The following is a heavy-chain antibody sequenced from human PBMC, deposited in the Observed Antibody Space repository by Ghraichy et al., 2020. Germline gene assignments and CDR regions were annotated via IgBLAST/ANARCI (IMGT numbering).Heavy chain of an antibody. J-gene: IGHJ4*02. CDR2: ISGSGGST. Sequence: LSLTCAASGFTFSSYAMSWVRQAPGKGLEWVSAISGSGGSTYYADSVKGRFTISRDNSKNTLYLQMNSLRAEDTAVYYCVDFWSGYYAFDYWGQGTLVTVSS. D-gene: IGHD3-3*01. CDR3: VDFWSGYYAFDY. CDR1: GFTFSSYA. V-gene: IGHV3-23*01.